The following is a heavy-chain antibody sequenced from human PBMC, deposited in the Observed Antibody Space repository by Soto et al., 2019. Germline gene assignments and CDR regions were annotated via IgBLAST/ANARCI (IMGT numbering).Heavy chain of an antibody. J-gene: IGHJ4*02. CDR3: TRGAGAPWVRFDS. CDR1: GYSITSGFY. D-gene: IGHD3-22*01. V-gene: IGHV4-38-2*01. Sequence: PSETLSLTCGVSGYSITSGFYWGWVRQPPGKGLEWIGSISYSAKTFYNPSLASRLSIAVDTSKNQFSLRLTSVTAADTALYYCTRGAGAPWVRFDSWGQGTLVTVSS. CDR2: ISYSAKT.